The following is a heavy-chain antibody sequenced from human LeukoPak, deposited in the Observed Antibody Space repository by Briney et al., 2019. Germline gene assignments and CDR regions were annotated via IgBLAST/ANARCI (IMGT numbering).Heavy chain of an antibody. CDR2: INPSGGST. V-gene: IGHV1-46*01. CDR3: QAEDSSGYYSSRANNFDY. D-gene: IGHD3-22*01. J-gene: IGHJ4*02. CDR1: GYTFTSYY. Sequence: GASVKVSCKASGYTFTSYYMHWVRQAPGQGLEWMGIINPSGGSTSYAQKFQGRVTMTRDMSTSTVYMELSRLRSDDTAVYYCQAEDSSGYYSSRANNFDYWGQGTLVTVSS.